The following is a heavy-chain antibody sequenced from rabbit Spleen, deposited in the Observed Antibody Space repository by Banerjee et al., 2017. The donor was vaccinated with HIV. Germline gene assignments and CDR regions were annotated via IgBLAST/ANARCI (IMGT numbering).Heavy chain of an antibody. CDR3: ARDAGTSFSTYGMDL. V-gene: IGHV1S45*01. CDR1: GFSFSGSLY. J-gene: IGHJ6*01. CDR2: IDSGSSGFT. D-gene: IGHD8-1*01. Sequence: QEQVVESGGGLVKPGASLTLTCTASGFSFSGSLYICWVRQAPGKGLEWIACIDSGSSGFTYFANWAKGRFTISKTSSTTVTLQMTSLTAADTATYFCARDAGTSFSTYGMDLWGPGTLVTVS.